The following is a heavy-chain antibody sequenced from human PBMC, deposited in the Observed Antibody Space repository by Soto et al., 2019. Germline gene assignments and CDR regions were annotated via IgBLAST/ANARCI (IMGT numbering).Heavy chain of an antibody. V-gene: IGHV1-69*12. Sequence: QVQLVQSGAEVKKPGSSVKVSCKASGGTFSSYAISWVRQAPGQGLEWMGGITPIFGTANYAQKFQGRVTITADESTSTAYMERSSLRSEDTAVYYCPRESRYCSGGSCYFLPGIDYWGQGTLVTVSS. CDR1: GGTFSSYA. D-gene: IGHD2-15*01. CDR3: PRESRYCSGGSCYFLPGIDY. CDR2: ITPIFGTA. J-gene: IGHJ4*02.